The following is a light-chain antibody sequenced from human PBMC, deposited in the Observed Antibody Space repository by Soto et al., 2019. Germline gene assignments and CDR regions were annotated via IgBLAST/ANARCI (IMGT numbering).Light chain of an antibody. CDR1: SSNIGNNY. CDR3: GTWDSSLSAYV. Sequence: QSVLMQPPSVSAAPGQKVTISCSGSSSNIGNNYVSWYQQLPGTAPKLLIYENNKRPSGIPDRFSGSKSGTSATLGITGLQTGDEAVYYCGTWDSSLSAYVFGTGTKVTVL. V-gene: IGLV1-51*02. J-gene: IGLJ1*01. CDR2: ENN.